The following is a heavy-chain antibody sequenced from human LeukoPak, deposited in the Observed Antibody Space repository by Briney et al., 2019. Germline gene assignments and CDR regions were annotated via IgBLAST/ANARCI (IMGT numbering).Heavy chain of an antibody. CDR2: INHSGST. CDR1: GGSHSGYY. CDR3: ARVGTSSYYYYGMDV. J-gene: IGHJ6*02. Sequence: SETLSLTCAVYGGSHSGYYWSGLRPPPGKGLEWIGEINHSGSTNYNPSLKSRVTMSVDTSKNQFSLKLSSVTAADTAVYYCARVGTSSYYYYGMDVWGQGTLVTVSS. V-gene: IGHV4-34*01. D-gene: IGHD2-2*01.